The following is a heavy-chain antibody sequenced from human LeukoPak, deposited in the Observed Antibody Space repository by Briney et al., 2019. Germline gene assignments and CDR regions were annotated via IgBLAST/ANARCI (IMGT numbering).Heavy chain of an antibody. D-gene: IGHD3-22*01. V-gene: IGHV4-39*01. J-gene: IGHJ3*02. CDR2: IYYSGST. CDR1: GFTFSSYG. Sequence: GSLRLSCAASGFTFSSYGMHWIRQPPGKGLEWIGSIYYSGSTYYNPSLESRVTISVDTSKNQFSLKLSSVTAADTAVYYCARHSGYYYARDAFDIWGQGTLVTVSS. CDR3: ARHSGYYYARDAFDI.